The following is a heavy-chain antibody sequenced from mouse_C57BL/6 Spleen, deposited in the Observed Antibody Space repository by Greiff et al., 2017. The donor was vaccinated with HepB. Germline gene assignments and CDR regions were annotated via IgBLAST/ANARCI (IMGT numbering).Heavy chain of an antibody. CDR3: ARQGTGTGYFDY. CDR1: GFTFSSYG. CDR2: ISSGGSYT. D-gene: IGHD4-1*01. Sequence: EVKLVESGGDLVKPGGSLKLSCAASGFTFSSYGMSWVRQTPDKRLEWVATISSGGSYTYYPDSVKGRFTISRDNAKNTLYLQMSRLKSEDTAMYYCARQGTGTGYFDYWGQGTTLTVSS. J-gene: IGHJ2*01. V-gene: IGHV5-6*02.